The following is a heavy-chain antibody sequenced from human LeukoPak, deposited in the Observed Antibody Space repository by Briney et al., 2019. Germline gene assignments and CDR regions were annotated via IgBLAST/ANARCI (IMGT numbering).Heavy chain of an antibody. CDR2: ISRSGGST. CDR1: GYSFTNYG. J-gene: IGHJ4*02. CDR3: AKVGYYYDSSGYYQPRGFDY. Sequence: GGSLRLSCAAPGYSFTNYGMNRVPQAPGKGLEWVSPISRSGGSTYYADSVKGRFTICRDNSKNTLYLQMNSLRAEDTAVYYCAKVGYYYDSSGYYQPRGFDYWGQGTLVTVSS. V-gene: IGHV3-23*01. D-gene: IGHD3-22*01.